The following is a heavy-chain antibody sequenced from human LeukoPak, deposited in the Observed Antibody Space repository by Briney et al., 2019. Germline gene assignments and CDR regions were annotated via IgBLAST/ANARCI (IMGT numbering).Heavy chain of an antibody. CDR3: AKDVLSGYRSGVAFDY. CDR2: IRDDGSNK. V-gene: IGHV3-30*02. D-gene: IGHD6-19*01. Sequence: GGSLRLSCTASGFTFSGYGMHWVRQAPGKGLEWVACIRDDGSNKYYADSVKGRFTISRDNSNNTLYLQMNSLRAEDTAVYYCAKDVLSGYRSGVAFDYWGQGTLVTVSS. CDR1: GFTFSGYG. J-gene: IGHJ4*02.